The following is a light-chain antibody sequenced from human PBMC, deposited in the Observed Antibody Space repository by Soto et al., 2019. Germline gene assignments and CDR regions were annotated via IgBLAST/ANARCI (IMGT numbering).Light chain of an antibody. V-gene: IGKV3-20*01. CDR2: GAS. CDR3: KQYNNLYT. Sequence: EIVLTQSPGTLSLSPGERATLSCRASPSVSSSYLAWYQQKPGQAPSRLIYGASSRATGIPDMFSGSGSGTDFTLTISILDPEDFAVYYCKQYNNLYTFGQGTKVDIK. J-gene: IGKJ2*01. CDR1: PSVSSSY.